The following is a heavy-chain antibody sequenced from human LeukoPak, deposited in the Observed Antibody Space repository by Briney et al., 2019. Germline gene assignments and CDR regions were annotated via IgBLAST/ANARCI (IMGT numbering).Heavy chain of an antibody. CDR3: TTEGYLGQGFDY. V-gene: IGHV3-15*01. CDR2: IKSKTDGGTT. D-gene: IGHD2-15*01. CDR1: GFTFSNAW. Sequence: GGSLRLSCAASGFTFSNAWMSWVRQAPGKGLEWVGRIKSKTDGGTTDYDAPVKGRFTISRDDSKNTLYLQMNSLKTEDTAVYYCTTEGYLGQGFDYWGQGTLVTVSS. J-gene: IGHJ4*02.